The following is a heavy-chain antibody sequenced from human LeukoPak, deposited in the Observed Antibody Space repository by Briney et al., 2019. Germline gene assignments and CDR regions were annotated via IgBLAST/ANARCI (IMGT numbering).Heavy chain of an antibody. CDR3: ARWAVAGTLGYSYYYMDV. V-gene: IGHV4-59*08. Sequence: SETLSLTCTVSGGSISSYYWTWIRQPPGKGLEWIGYIYYSGSTNYNPSLKSRVTISVDTSKNQFSLKLSSVTATDTAVYYCARWAVAGTLGYSYYYMDVWGKETTVTVSS. D-gene: IGHD6-19*01. CDR1: GGSISSYY. J-gene: IGHJ6*03. CDR2: IYYSGST.